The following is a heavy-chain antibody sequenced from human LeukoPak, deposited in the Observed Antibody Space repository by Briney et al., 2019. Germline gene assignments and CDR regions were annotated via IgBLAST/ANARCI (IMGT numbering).Heavy chain of an antibody. Sequence: GGSLRLSCAASGFTFSSYGMHWVRQAPGKGLEWVAVIWYDGSNKYYADSVKGRFTISRDNSKDTLYLQMNSLRAEDTAVYYCAGSPSSSSWPYYYYYYGMDVWGQGTTVTVSS. CDR1: GFTFSSYG. J-gene: IGHJ6*02. D-gene: IGHD6-13*01. CDR3: AGSPSSSSWPYYYYYYGMDV. CDR2: IWYDGSNK. V-gene: IGHV3-33*01.